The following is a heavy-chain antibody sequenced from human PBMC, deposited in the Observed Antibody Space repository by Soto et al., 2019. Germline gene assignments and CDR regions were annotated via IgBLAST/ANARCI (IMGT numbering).Heavy chain of an antibody. CDR3: ARHRIADHCSSTSCYAYYYYGMDV. CDR1: GYSFTSYW. D-gene: IGHD2-2*01. Sequence: GESLKISCKGSGYSFTSYWIGWVRQMPGKGLEWMGIIYLGDSDTRYSPSFQGQVTISADKSISTAYLQWSSLKASDTAMYYCARHRIADHCSSTSCYAYYYYGMDVWGQGTTVTVSS. V-gene: IGHV5-51*01. CDR2: IYLGDSDT. J-gene: IGHJ6*02.